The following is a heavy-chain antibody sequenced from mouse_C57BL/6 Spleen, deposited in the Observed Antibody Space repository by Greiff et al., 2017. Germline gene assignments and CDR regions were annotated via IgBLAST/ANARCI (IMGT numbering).Heavy chain of an antibody. CDR3: ARANWDVAY. CDR2: ISSGSSTI. Sequence: EVKLQESGGGLVKPGGSLKLSCAASGFTFSDYGMHWVRQAPEKGLEWVAYISSGSSTIYYADTVKGRFTISRDNAKNTLFLQMTSLRSEDTAMYYCARANWDVAYWGQGTLVTVSA. D-gene: IGHD4-1*02. V-gene: IGHV5-17*01. J-gene: IGHJ3*01. CDR1: GFTFSDYG.